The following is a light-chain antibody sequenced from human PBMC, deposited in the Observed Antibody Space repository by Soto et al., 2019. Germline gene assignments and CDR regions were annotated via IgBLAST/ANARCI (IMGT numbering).Light chain of an antibody. CDR3: QHYNIYSEA. Sequence: DIQMTQSPSTLSGSVGDGVTITCRASQTISSWLAWYQQKPGKAPKLLIYKASTLKSGVPSRFSGSGSGTEFTLTISSLQPDDFATYYCQHYNIYSEAFGQGTKV. J-gene: IGKJ1*01. V-gene: IGKV1-5*03. CDR2: KAS. CDR1: QTISSW.